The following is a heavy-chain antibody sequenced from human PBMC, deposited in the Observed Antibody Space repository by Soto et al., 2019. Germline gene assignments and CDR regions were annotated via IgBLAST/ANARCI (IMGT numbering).Heavy chain of an antibody. V-gene: IGHV4-39*01. CDR3: AFKPLGATFDI. D-gene: IGHD7-27*01. CDR2: FYYSGST. CDR1: GGSISSSSYY. J-gene: IGHJ3*02. Sequence: QLQLQESGPGLVKPSETLSLTCTVSGGSISSSSYYWGWIRQPPGKGLEWIGSFYYSGSTYYNPSLKSRVTISVDTSKNQFSLKLSSVTAADTAVYYCAFKPLGATFDIWGQGTMVTVSS.